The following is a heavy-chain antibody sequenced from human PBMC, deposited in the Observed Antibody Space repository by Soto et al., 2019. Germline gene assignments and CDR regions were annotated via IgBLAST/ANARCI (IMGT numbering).Heavy chain of an antibody. J-gene: IGHJ4*02. V-gene: IGHV3-30*18. CDR3: AKEPRLDILTGPFDY. D-gene: IGHD3-9*01. Sequence: QVQLVESGGGVVQPGRSLRLSCAASGFTFSSYGMHWVRQAPGKGLEWVAVISYDGSNKYYADSVKGRFTISRDNSKNTLYLQMNSLRAEDRAVYYCAKEPRLDILTGPFDYWGQGTLVTVSS. CDR2: ISYDGSNK. CDR1: GFTFSSYG.